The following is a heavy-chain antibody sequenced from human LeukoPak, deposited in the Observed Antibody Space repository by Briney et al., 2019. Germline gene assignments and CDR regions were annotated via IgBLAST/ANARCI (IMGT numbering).Heavy chain of an antibody. CDR1: GDSVSTNSVA. CDR3: ARELDGYNSKPLDY. Sequence: SQTLSLTCAISGDSVSTNSVAWNWIRQSPSRGLEWLGRTYYRSKWYNDYAVSVKSRITINPDTSKNQISLQLKSVTPEDTAVYYCARELDGYNSKPLDYWGQGTLVTVSS. D-gene: IGHD5-24*01. J-gene: IGHJ4*02. V-gene: IGHV6-1*01. CDR2: TYYRSKWYN.